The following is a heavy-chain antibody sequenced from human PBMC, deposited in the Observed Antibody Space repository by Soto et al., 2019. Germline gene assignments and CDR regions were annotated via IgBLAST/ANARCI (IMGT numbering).Heavy chain of an antibody. J-gene: IGHJ6*02. CDR2: ISAYNGNT. Sequence: ASVKVSCKASGYTFTSYGISWVRQAPGQGLERMGWISAYNGNTNYAQKLQGRVTMTTDTSTSTAYMELRSLRSDDTAVYYCARMDYDFWSGYSNYGMDVWGQGTTVTVSS. CDR3: ARMDYDFWSGYSNYGMDV. CDR1: GYTFTSYG. V-gene: IGHV1-18*04. D-gene: IGHD3-3*01.